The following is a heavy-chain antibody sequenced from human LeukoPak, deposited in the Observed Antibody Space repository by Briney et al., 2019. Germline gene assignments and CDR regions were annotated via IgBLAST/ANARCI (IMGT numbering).Heavy chain of an antibody. V-gene: IGHV3-66*01. CDR2: IYRGGTT. CDR1: GFTVRSNY. J-gene: IGHJ4*02. Sequence: PGGSLRLSRAASGFTVRSNYMSWVRQAPGKGLEWASVIYRGGTTYYADSVKGRFTISRDNSKNTLYLQMNSLRAEDTAVYYCARDSSGYHFDDWGQGTLVTVSS. CDR3: ARDSSGYHFDD. D-gene: IGHD3-22*01.